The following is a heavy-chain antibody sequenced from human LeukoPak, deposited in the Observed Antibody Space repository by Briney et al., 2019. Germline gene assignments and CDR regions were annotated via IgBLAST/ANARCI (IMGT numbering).Heavy chain of an antibody. CDR3: ASCIGWLFEDAFDI. CDR1: GYTFTSYY. Sequence: GESLKISCKGSGYTFTSYYMHWVRQAPGQGLEWMGWINPNSGGTNYAQKFQGRVTMTRDTSISTAYMELSRLRSDDTAVYYCASCIGWLFEDAFDIWGQGTMVTVSS. V-gene: IGHV1-2*02. D-gene: IGHD1-26*01. CDR2: INPNSGGT. J-gene: IGHJ3*02.